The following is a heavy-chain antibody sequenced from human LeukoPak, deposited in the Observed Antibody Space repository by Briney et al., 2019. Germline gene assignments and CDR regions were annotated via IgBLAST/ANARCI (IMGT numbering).Heavy chain of an antibody. V-gene: IGHV1-18*01. Sequence: ASVKVSCKASGYTFTSYGISWVRQAPGQGLEWMGWISAYNGNTNYAQKLQGRVTMTTDTSTSTAYMELRSLRSDDTAVYYCARDTYYYDSGGYYYADYWGQGTLVTVSS. D-gene: IGHD3-22*01. CDR3: ARDTYYYDSGGYYYADY. J-gene: IGHJ4*02. CDR2: ISAYNGNT. CDR1: GYTFTSYG.